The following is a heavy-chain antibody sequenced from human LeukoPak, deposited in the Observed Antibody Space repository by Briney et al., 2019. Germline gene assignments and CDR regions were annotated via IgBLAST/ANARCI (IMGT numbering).Heavy chain of an antibody. V-gene: IGHV1-69*06. J-gene: IGHJ6*03. D-gene: IGHD6-6*01. CDR2: IIPIFGTA. CDR3: ARVGDEAARRVPSPYYYYYMDV. CDR1: GGTFSSYA. Sequence: PVKVSCKASGGTFSSYAISWVRQAPGQGLEWMGGIIPIFGTANYAQKFQGRVTITADKSTSTAYMELSSLRSEDTAVYYCARVGDEAARRVPSPYYYYYMDVWGKGTTVTVSS.